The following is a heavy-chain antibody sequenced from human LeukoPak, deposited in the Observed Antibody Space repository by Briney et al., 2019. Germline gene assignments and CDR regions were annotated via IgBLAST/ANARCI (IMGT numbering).Heavy chain of an antibody. CDR3: AREGSSRWELLFRYSFDY. D-gene: IGHD1-26*01. Sequence: GASVKVSCKASGYTFTGYYMHWVRQAPGQGLEWMGWINPNSGGTNYAQKFQGRVTMTRDTSISTAYMELSRLRSDDTAVYDCAREGSSRWELLFRYSFDYWGQGTLVTVSS. CDR1: GYTFTGYY. J-gene: IGHJ4*02. CDR2: INPNSGGT. V-gene: IGHV1-2*02.